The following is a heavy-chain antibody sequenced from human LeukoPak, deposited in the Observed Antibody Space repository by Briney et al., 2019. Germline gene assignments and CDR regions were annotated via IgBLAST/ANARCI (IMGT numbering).Heavy chain of an antibody. CDR1: GYRFTAYW. J-gene: IGHJ4*02. CDR2: IDPNDSDI. D-gene: IGHD3-22*01. Sequence: GESLKISCKGSGYRFTAYWISWVRQVPGKGLEWMGRIDPNDSDIKYSRSFQGHVTISADKSISTAYLQWSSLKASDTAMYYCARLEGEYYDSSGRDDYWGQGTLVTVSS. CDR3: ARLEGEYYDSSGRDDY. V-gene: IGHV5-10-1*01.